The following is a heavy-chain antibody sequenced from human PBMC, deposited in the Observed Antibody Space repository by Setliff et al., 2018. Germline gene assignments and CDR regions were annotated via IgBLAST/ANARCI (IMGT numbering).Heavy chain of an antibody. Sequence: LSLTCNVSGGSVSSTSHYWGWIRQPPGKGMEWIGSVYYSGYTYYNPSLQSRVTISVDMSKNQFSLRLTSVTAADTAVYYCARVDFTMIQGVLGLWGQGTLVTVSS. V-gene: IGHV4-39*07. J-gene: IGHJ1*01. D-gene: IGHD3-10*01. CDR3: ARVDFTMIQGVLGL. CDR1: GGSVSSTSHY. CDR2: VYYSGYT.